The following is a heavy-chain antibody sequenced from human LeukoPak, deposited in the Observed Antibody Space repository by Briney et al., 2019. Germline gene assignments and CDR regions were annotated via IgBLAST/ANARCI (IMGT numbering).Heavy chain of an antibody. CDR3: GRGHWGLDY. V-gene: IGHV3-21*01. CDR2: IGHSSQYI. Sequence: KSGGSLRLSCAASGLDFNTYSMNWVRQTPGKDLQWVASIGHSSQYIYYADSVKGRFTTSRDNAKSSLYLQMNSLRAEDTAVYYCGRGHWGLDYWGQGALVTVSS. CDR1: GLDFNTYS. D-gene: IGHD7-27*01. J-gene: IGHJ4*02.